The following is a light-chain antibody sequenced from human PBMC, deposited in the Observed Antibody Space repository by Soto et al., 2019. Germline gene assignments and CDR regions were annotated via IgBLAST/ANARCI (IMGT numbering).Light chain of an antibody. V-gene: IGLV1-51*01. J-gene: IGLJ2*01. Sequence: QSVLTQPPSVSAAPGQKVTISCSGSSSNIGENYVSWYQQFPGTAPKLLIYDNNKRPSGIPDRFSGSKSGTSATLGVTGLQTGDEADYHCGSWDNSLTAGVFGGGATLTVL. CDR2: DNN. CDR1: SSNIGENY. CDR3: GSWDNSLTAGV.